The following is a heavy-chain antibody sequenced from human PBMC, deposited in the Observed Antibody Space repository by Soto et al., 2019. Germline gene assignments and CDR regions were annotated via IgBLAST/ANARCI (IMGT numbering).Heavy chain of an antibody. D-gene: IGHD3-16*01. CDR3: ARGGMIAFGEKLIDP. Sequence: GASVKVSCKTSGYNFIGFYIHWVRQAPGQGLKWMGWINPNSGATLYAQKFQGRVTMTRDTSVSTVYMDLNSLTSDDTAFYYCARGGMIAFGEKLIDPWGQGTLVTVSS. CDR2: INPNSGAT. J-gene: IGHJ5*02. CDR1: GYNFIGFY. V-gene: IGHV1-2*02.